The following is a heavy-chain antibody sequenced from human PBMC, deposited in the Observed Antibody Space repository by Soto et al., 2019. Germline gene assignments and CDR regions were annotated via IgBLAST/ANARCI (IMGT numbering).Heavy chain of an antibody. CDR1: GFTVSSNY. J-gene: IGHJ4*02. V-gene: IGHV3-53*04. D-gene: IGHD2-21*01. CDR3: AMWSPYLPFDY. Sequence: EVQLVESGGGLVQPGGSLRLSCAASGFTVSSNYMSWVRQAPGKGLEWVSVIYSGGSTYYAESVKGRYTISRHNSKNTLYLQMNSLRAEDTAVYYCAMWSPYLPFDYWGQGTLVTVSP. CDR2: IYSGGST.